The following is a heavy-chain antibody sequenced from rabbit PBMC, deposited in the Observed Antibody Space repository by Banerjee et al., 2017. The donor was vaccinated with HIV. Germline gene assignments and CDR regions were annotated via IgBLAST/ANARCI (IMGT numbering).Heavy chain of an antibody. J-gene: IGHJ6*01. D-gene: IGHD4-1*01. Sequence: QEQLVESGGGLVQPGGSLKLSCKASGFDFSSYGVSWVRQAPGKGLEWIGYIDPIFGSAVYANWVDGRFTISKTSSTTVTLQMTSLTAADTATYFCARDLAGVVGWNFGLWGQGTLVTVS. CDR3: ARDLAGVVGWNFGL. CDR1: GFDFSSYG. CDR2: IDPIFGSA. V-gene: IGHV1S39*01.